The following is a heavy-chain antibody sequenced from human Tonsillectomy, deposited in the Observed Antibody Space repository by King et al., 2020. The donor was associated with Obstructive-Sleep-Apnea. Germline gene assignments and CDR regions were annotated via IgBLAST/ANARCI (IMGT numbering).Heavy chain of an antibody. CDR1: GFTFSSYA. CDR3: ARDDSISSSSSWYVPGSDY. J-gene: IGHJ4*02. CDR2: ISYDGSNK. Sequence: VQLVESGGGVVQPGRSLRLSCAASGFTFSSYAMHLVRQAQGKGLELVAVISYDGSNKYYADSAKGLFTISIDNSKNTLYLQMNRLRAEDTAVYYCARDDSISSSSSWYVPGSDYWGQGTLVTVSS. V-gene: IGHV3-30-3*01. D-gene: IGHD6-13*01.